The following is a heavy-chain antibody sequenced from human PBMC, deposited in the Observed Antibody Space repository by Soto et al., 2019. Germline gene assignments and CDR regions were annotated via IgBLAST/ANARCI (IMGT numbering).Heavy chain of an antibody. Sequence: SETLSLTCVVSGGSLSSYYWSWIRQPPGKGLEWIGYIYYSGSTNYNPSLKSRVTISVDTSKNQFSLKLSSVTAADPAGYSFPGTYGGNTFHYWGQGTLVTVS. V-gene: IGHV4-59*01. CDR3: PGTYGGNTFHY. D-gene: IGHD4-17*01. J-gene: IGHJ4*02. CDR1: GGSLSSYY. CDR2: IYYSGST.